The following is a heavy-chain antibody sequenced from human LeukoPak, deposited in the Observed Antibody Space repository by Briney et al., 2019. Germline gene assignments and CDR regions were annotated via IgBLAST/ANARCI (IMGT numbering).Heavy chain of an antibody. CDR2: IIPIFGTA. CDR1: GGTFSSYA. Sequence: SVKVSCKASGGTFSSYAISWVRQAPGQGLEWMGGIIPIFGTANYAQKFEGRVTITADESTSTAYMELSSLRSEDTAVYYCARDAAAGDAFDIWGQGTMVTVSS. V-gene: IGHV1-69*01. CDR3: ARDAAAGDAFDI. J-gene: IGHJ3*02. D-gene: IGHD6-13*01.